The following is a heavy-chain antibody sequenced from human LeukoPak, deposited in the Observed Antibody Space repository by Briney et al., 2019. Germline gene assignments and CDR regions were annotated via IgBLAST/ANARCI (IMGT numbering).Heavy chain of an antibody. V-gene: IGHV3-23*01. J-gene: IGHJ4*02. Sequence: GGSLRLSCAASGFPFGSYAMTWVRQAPGKGLESVSVITDGADTYYAASVKGRFTISRDNSQNTVHLQMDNLRADDTAVYYCAKVDYWSPENYLDSWGQGTLVTVSS. D-gene: IGHD1-1*01. CDR3: AKVDYWSPENYLDS. CDR1: GFPFGSYA. CDR2: ITDGADT.